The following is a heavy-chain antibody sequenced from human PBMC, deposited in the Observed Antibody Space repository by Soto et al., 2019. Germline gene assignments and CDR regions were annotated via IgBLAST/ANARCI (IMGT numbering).Heavy chain of an antibody. D-gene: IGHD3-10*01. Sequence: SETLSLTCTVSGGSISDYYWSWIRQPPGKGLEWIGYILYTGYTNYNPSLKSRITMSIDTSRNQFSLRLSSVTAEDTAVYYCARERGEWFGDLLPHGWXDPWSQGTLVTVS. CDR3: ARERGEWFGDLLPHGWXDP. CDR2: ILYTGYT. J-gene: IGHJ5*02. V-gene: IGHV4-59*01. CDR1: GGSISDYY.